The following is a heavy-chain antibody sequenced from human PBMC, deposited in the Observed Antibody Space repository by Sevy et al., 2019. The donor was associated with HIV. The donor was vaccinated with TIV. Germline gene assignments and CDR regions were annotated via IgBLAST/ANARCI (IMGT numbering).Heavy chain of an antibody. CDR2: ISGSGGST. V-gene: IGHV3-23*01. Sequence: GGSLRLSCAASGFTFSSYAMNWVRQAPGKGLEWVSTISGSGGSTYYGDSGKGRFTISRDNSKNTVYLQLSSLRAEETALYYCAKDRYDGSGYYPEGAFDIWGQGTKVTVSS. J-gene: IGHJ3*02. D-gene: IGHD3-22*01. CDR3: AKDRYDGSGYYPEGAFDI. CDR1: GFTFSSYA.